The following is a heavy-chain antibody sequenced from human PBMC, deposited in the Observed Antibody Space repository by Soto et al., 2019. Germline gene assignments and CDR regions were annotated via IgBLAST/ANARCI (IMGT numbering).Heavy chain of an antibody. J-gene: IGHJ5*01. V-gene: IGHV3-48*03. D-gene: IGHD2-21*01. CDR3: ARGHSWFDS. CDR1: GFTFSSYE. Sequence: ESGGGLIQPGGSLRLSCAASGFTFSSYEVNWVRQAPGKGPEWVSYISGSGRTIYYADSVKGRFTISRDNAKNSLYLQMNSLRAEDTALYYCARGHSWFDSWGQGTLVTVSS. CDR2: ISGSGRTI.